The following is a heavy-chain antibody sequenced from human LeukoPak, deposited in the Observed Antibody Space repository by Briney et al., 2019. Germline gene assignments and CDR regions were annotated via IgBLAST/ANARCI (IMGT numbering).Heavy chain of an antibody. CDR1: GGSISSGGYY. J-gene: IGHJ6*03. V-gene: IGHV4-30-2*03. CDR2: IYHSGST. Sequence: PSETLSLTCTVSGGSISSGGYYWSWIRQPPGKGLEWIGYIYHSGSTYYNPSLKSRVTISADTSKNQFSLKLSSVTAADTAVYYCARHSIAARGYYYYMDVWGKGTTVTVSS. CDR3: ARHSIAARGYYYYMDV. D-gene: IGHD6-6*01.